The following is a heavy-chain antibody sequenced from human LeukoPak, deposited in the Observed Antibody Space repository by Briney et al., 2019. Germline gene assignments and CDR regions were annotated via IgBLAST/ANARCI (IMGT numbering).Heavy chain of an antibody. CDR2: MNGEGTTI. CDR3: ATARNFRFEY. D-gene: IGHD1-7*01. V-gene: IGHV3-74*01. Sequence: GGSLRLSCATSGLTFRTTWMHWVRQAPGKGLMWVSRMNGEGTTIDYADSVKGRFTVSRDYAKNTLFLQMSNLRTEDTALYFCATARNFRFEYWGQGSLVIVSA. J-gene: IGHJ4*02. CDR1: GLTFRTTW.